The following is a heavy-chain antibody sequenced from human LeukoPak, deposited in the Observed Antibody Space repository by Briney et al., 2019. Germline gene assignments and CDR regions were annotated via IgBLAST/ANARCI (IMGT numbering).Heavy chain of an antibody. V-gene: IGHV3-11*04. CDR2: ISSSGSTI. D-gene: IGHD2-15*01. J-gene: IGHJ3*02. CDR3: ARSRYCSGGSCSDAFDI. CDR1: GFTFSDYY. Sequence: GGSLRLSCTASGFTFSDYYMSWIRQTPGKGLEWLSYISSSGSTIYYADSVKGRFTISRDNAKNSLYLQMNSLRAEDTAVYYCARSRYCSGGSCSDAFDIWGQGTMVTVSS.